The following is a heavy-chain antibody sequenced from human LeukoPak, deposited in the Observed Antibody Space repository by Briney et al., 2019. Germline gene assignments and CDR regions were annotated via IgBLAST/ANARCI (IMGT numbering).Heavy chain of an antibody. CDR2: ISYDGSNI. D-gene: IGHD4-17*01. CDR1: GFTFSSYG. Sequence: GGSLRLSCAASGFTFSSYGMHWVRQAPGKGLEWVAVISYDGSNIYYADSVKGRFTISRDNSKNTLYLQMNSLRAEDTAVYYCASGMDYGDYDGDYWGQGTLVTVSS. J-gene: IGHJ4*02. V-gene: IGHV3-30*03. CDR3: ASGMDYGDYDGDY.